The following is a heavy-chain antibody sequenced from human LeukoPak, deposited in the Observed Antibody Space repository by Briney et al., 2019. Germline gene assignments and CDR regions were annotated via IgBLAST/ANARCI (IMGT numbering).Heavy chain of an antibody. CDR3: ARGYSGYDSPSYFDY. Sequence: GGSLRLSCAASGFTFSDYHMSWIRQAPGRGLEWVSYISSSGSTIYYADSVKGRFTISRDNAKNSLYLQMNSLRAEDTAVYYCARGYSGYDSPSYFDYWGQGTLVTVSS. V-gene: IGHV3-11*01. CDR2: ISSSGSTI. D-gene: IGHD5-12*01. CDR1: GFTFSDYH. J-gene: IGHJ4*02.